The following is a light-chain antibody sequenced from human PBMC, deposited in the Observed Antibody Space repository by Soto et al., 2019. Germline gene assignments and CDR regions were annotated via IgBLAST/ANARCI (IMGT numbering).Light chain of an antibody. V-gene: IGKV1-39*01. J-gene: IGKJ2*01. Sequence: DLQMTQSPSSLSPSVGDRVTITCRACQWISTYLNWYQQTPGKAPKLLIYAASSLQTGVPSRFSGSGSGNDFTLTISSLQPEDFATYYCQQSYDTPYTFGQGTNLEIK. CDR3: QQSYDTPYT. CDR1: QWISTY. CDR2: AAS.